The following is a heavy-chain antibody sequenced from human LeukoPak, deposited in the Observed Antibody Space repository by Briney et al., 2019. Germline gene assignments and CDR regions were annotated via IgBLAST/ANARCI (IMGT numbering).Heavy chain of an antibody. CDR3: ARRSDYYDSSGYYWESHFDY. CDR2: IYYSGNT. J-gene: IGHJ4*02. CDR1: GGSISTYY. V-gene: IGHV4-59*08. D-gene: IGHD3-22*01. Sequence: TSETLSLTCTVSGGSISTYYWSWIRQPPGKGLEWIGYIYYSGNTNYNPSLKSRVTISVDTSKNQFSLKLSSVSAADTAVYYCARRSDYYDSSGYYWESHFDYWGQGTLVTVSS.